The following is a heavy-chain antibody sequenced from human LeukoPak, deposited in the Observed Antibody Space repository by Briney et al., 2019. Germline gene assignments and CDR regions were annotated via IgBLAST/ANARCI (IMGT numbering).Heavy chain of an antibody. CDR3: VRRGSGKYFDY. J-gene: IGHJ4*02. D-gene: IGHD3-10*01. CDR2: IYYSGNT. Sequence: PSETLSLTCTVSSGSFGSYYWSWIRQPPGKGLEWIGYIYYSGNTNYDPSLKSRVTISVDTSKNQFSLKLSSVTAADTAVYYCVRRGSGKYFDYWGQGTLVTVSS. CDR1: SGSFGSYY. V-gene: IGHV4-59*08.